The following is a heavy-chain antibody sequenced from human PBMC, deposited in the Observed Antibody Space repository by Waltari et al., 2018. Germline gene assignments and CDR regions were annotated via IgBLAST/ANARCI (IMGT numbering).Heavy chain of an antibody. CDR3: ARRVVTTGGVDY. J-gene: IGHJ4*02. CDR1: GYIFTGYY. CDR2: ITPNSGGR. D-gene: IGHD2-21*02. Sequence: QVQLVQSGAEVKKPGASVKVSCKASGYIFTGYYMHWVRQAPGRGLEWMGRITPNSGGRNYAQKCQGGGTMTMATRISTTYMGLSRLSSGATAVYCCARRVVTTGGVDYWGQGTLVTVSS. V-gene: IGHV1-2*06.